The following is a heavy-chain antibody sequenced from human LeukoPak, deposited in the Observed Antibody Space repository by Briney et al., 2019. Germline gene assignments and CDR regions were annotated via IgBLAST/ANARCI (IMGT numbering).Heavy chain of an antibody. Sequence: GGSLRLSCAASGLTFSNTWMAWVRQAPGKGLDWVANINQDGGTRQYADSVRGRFTISRDNAKNSLYLEMNSLRAEDTGLYHCARDMKGNLDYWGQGTLVTVSS. V-gene: IGHV3-7*01. CDR2: INQDGGTR. J-gene: IGHJ4*02. CDR1: GLTFSNTW. CDR3: ARDMKGNLDY. D-gene: IGHD3-16*01.